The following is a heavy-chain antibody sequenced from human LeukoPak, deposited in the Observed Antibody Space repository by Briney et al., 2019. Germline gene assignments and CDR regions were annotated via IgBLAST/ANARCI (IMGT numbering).Heavy chain of an antibody. J-gene: IGHJ4*02. Sequence: GGSLRLSCAASGFSFSSYSMNWVRQAPGKGLEWVSYISHTGSTMSYADSVKGRFTISRDNARNSLYLQMNSLRAEDTAVYYCARDRKLHDSSGYYFKSIDYWGQGTLVTVSS. CDR1: GFSFSSYS. V-gene: IGHV3-48*04. CDR3: ARDRKLHDSSGYYFKSIDY. D-gene: IGHD3-22*01. CDR2: ISHTGSTM.